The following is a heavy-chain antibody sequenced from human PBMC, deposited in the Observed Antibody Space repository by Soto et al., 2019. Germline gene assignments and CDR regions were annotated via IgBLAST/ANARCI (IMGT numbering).Heavy chain of an antibody. CDR3: ARRGYSYGQTVDY. V-gene: IGHV1-8*01. CDR2: MNPNSGNT. D-gene: IGHD5-18*01. CDR1: GYSFTSYD. J-gene: IGHJ4*02. Sequence: QVQLVQSGAEVKKPGASVKVSCKASGYSFTSYDINWVRQATGQGLEWMGWMNPNSGNTGYPQKFQGRVTMTRDTAISTAYMELSSLSAEDTAVYYCARRGYSYGQTVDYWGQGTLVTVSS.